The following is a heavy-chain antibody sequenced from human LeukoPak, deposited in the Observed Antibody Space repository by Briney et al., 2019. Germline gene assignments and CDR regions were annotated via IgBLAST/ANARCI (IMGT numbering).Heavy chain of an antibody. CDR2: INHRGST. CDR1: GGSFSGYY. D-gene: IGHD2-15*01. CDR3: ARGECSGGSCYFAPVDY. Sequence: SETLSLTCAVYGGSFSGYYWNWIRQPPGKGLEWIGEINHRGSTNHNPSLKSRVTISVDTSKNQFSLKLSSVTAADTAVYYCARGECSGGSCYFAPVDYWGQGTLVTVSS. V-gene: IGHV4-34*01. J-gene: IGHJ4*02.